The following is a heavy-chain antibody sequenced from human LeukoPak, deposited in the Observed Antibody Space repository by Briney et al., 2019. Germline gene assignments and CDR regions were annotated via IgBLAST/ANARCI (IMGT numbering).Heavy chain of an antibody. CDR2: ISGSGGST. CDR1: GFTFSSYA. Sequence: PGGSLRLSCAASGFTFSSYAMSWVRQAPGKGLEWVSAISGSGGSTYYADSVKGRFTISRDNSKNTLYLQMNSLRAEDTAVYYCAKDPRHQQWPPPSNWFDPWGQGTLVTVSS. J-gene: IGHJ5*02. CDR3: AKDPRHQQWPPPSNWFDP. V-gene: IGHV3-23*01. D-gene: IGHD6-19*01.